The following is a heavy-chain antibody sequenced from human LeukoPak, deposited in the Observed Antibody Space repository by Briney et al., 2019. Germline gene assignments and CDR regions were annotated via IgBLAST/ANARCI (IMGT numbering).Heavy chain of an antibody. J-gene: IGHJ5*02. Sequence: PSETLSLTCTVSGGSISSSSYYWGWIRQPPGKGLEWIGSIYYSGSTYYNPSLKSRVTISVDTSKNQFSLKLSSVTAADTAVYYCARGPSQYYGSGSYFGYNWFDPWGQGTLVTVSS. D-gene: IGHD3-10*01. CDR3: ARGPSQYYGSGSYFGYNWFDP. CDR1: GGSISSSSYY. V-gene: IGHV4-39*07. CDR2: IYYSGST.